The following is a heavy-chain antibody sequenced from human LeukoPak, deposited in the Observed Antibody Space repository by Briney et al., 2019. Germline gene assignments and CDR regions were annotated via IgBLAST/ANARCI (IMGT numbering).Heavy chain of an antibody. CDR2: IYYRGST. CDR1: GYSISSGYY. Sequence: SETLSLTCTVSGYSISSGYYWGWIRQPPGRELEWIASIYYRGSTHYNPSLASLKSRVTISGDTSKNQFSLKLSSVTAADTAVYYCARGRITMVWGAPLWFDPWGQGTLVTVSS. V-gene: IGHV4-38-2*02. CDR3: ARGRITMVWGAPLWFDP. D-gene: IGHD3-10*01. J-gene: IGHJ5*02.